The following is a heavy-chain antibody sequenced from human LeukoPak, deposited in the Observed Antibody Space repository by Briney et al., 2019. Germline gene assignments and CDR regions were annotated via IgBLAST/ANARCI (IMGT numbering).Heavy chain of an antibody. D-gene: IGHD3-10*01. V-gene: IGHV3-23*01. CDR3: TIDRGGYDLSGTRFDP. Sequence: GGSLRLSCAASGFTFSSYAMSWVRQAPGKGLEWVSAISGSGGSTYYADSVKGRFTISRGNSKNTLYLQMNSLKTDDTAVYYCTIDRGGYDLSGTRFDPWGQGTLVTVSS. J-gene: IGHJ5*02. CDR2: ISGSGGST. CDR1: GFTFSSYA.